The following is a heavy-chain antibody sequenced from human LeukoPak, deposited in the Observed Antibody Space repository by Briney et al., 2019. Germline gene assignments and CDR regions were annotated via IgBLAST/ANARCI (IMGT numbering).Heavy chain of an antibody. J-gene: IGHJ6*02. CDR3: ARDRMGGSYYYYGMDV. CDR1: GFTFSSYS. D-gene: IGHD3-10*01. V-gene: IGHV3-48*02. Sequence: RGSLRLSCAASGFTFSSYSMNWVRQAPGKGLEWVSYISSSSSTIYYADSVKGRFTISRDNAKNSLYLQMNSLRDEDTAVYYCARDRMGGSYYYYGMDVWGQGTTVTVSS. CDR2: ISSSSSTI.